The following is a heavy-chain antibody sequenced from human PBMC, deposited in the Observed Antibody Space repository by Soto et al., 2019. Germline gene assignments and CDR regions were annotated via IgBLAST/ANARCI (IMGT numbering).Heavy chain of an antibody. D-gene: IGHD6-19*01. CDR3: SRHQGGGWYDYYAY. CDR1: GGSISTSSYC. V-gene: IGHV4-39*01. Sequence: PETLSLTCTVSGGSISTSSYCWAWIRQHPRKGLEWIGSVYHSGSAFYNPSLKSRVTISVDMSKSQLSLKLSSVTAADTAIYYCSRHQGGGWYDYYAYPGLGTLVLVSS. CDR2: VYHSGSA. J-gene: IGHJ4*02.